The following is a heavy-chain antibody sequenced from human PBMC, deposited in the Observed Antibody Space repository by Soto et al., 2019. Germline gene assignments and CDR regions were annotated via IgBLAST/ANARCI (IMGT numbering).Heavy chain of an antibody. Sequence: QVQLVQSGAEVKKPGSSVKVSCKASGGTFSSYAISWVRQAPGQGLEWMGGISAYNGNTNYAQKLQGRVTMTTDTSTSTAYMELRSLRSDDTAVYYCAGGPITMAQGGGDYWGQGTLVTVSS. V-gene: IGHV1-18*01. CDR3: AGGPITMAQGGGDY. J-gene: IGHJ4*02. D-gene: IGHD3-10*01. CDR1: GGTFSSYA. CDR2: ISAYNGNT.